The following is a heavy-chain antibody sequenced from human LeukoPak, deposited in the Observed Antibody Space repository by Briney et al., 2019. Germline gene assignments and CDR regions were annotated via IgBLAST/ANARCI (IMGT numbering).Heavy chain of an antibody. CDR3: ARSPVGAKFWFDP. CDR2: IYTSGST. Sequence: SETLSLTCTVSGGSISSYYWSWIRQPAGKGLEWIGRIYTSGSTNYNPSLKSRVTLSLDTSKNQFSLNLTSVTAADTAVYYCARSPVGAKFWFDPWGQGTLVTVSS. V-gene: IGHV4-4*07. CDR1: GGSISSYY. J-gene: IGHJ5*02. D-gene: IGHD1-26*01.